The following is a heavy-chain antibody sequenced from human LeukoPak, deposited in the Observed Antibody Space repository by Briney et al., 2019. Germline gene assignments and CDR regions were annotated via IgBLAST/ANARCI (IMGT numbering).Heavy chain of an antibody. CDR2: ISGSGGST. V-gene: IGHV3-23*01. CDR1: GFTFSSYA. D-gene: IGHD2-2*01. Sequence: GGSLRLSCAASGFTFSSYAMSWVRQAPGKGLERVSAISGSGGSTYYADSVKGRFTISRDNSKNTLYLQMNSLRAEDTAVYYCARPSRKGVHAFDIWGQGTMVTVSS. CDR3: ARPSRKGVHAFDI. J-gene: IGHJ3*02.